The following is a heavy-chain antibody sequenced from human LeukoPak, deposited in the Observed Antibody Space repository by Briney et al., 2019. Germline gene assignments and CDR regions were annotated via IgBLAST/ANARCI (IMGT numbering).Heavy chain of an antibody. CDR2: GYYSGST. Sequence: SETLSLTCTVSGGSISSSSYYWGWIRQPPGKGLEWIGNGYYSGSTYYNPSLKSRVTISVDTSKNQFSLKLSSVTTADTAVYYCARANGPGGYDFWSGYYTISFDPWGQGTLVTVSS. D-gene: IGHD3-3*01. CDR3: ARANGPGGYDFWSGYYTISFDP. CDR1: GGSISSSSYY. J-gene: IGHJ5*02. V-gene: IGHV4-39*01.